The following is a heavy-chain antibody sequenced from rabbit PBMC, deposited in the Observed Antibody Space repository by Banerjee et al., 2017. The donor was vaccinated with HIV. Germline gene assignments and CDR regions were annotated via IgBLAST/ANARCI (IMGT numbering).Heavy chain of an antibody. J-gene: IGHJ4*01. CDR2: IYSGSSGRP. Sequence: QQQLVESGGGLVQPEGSLTLTCTASGFSFSSSYYMCWVRQAPGKGLEWIACIYSGSSGRPYYASWAKGRFTISKASSTTVTLQMTSLTAADTATYFCARGLLIGDLWGSGTLVTVS. V-gene: IGHV1S45*01. D-gene: IGHD4-2*01. CDR3: ARGLLIGDL. CDR1: GFSFSSSYY.